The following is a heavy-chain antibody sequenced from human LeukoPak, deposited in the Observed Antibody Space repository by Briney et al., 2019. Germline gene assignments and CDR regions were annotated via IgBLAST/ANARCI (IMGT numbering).Heavy chain of an antibody. D-gene: IGHD6-19*01. CDR2: IYPGDSDT. V-gene: IGHV5-51*01. J-gene: IGHJ3*02. CDR3: ARQAVNTAFDI. CDR1: GYSFTSYW. Sequence: GESLKISCKGSGYSFTSYWIGWVRQMPGKGLEWMGIIYPGDSDTRYSPPFQGQVTFSADKSISTAYLQWSSLKASDTAMYYCARQAVNTAFDIWGQGTMVTVSS.